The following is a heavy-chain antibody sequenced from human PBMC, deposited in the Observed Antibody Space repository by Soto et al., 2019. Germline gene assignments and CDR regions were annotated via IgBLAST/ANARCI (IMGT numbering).Heavy chain of an antibody. V-gene: IGHV1-8*01. CDR3: ARGINYYDSGDDACDI. D-gene: IGHD3-10*01. Sequence: QVQLVQSGAEVKKPGASVKVSCKASGYTFTNYDINWVRQATGQGLEWMGWMNPNSGNTGYAQKFQGRVTMTRNTSISTAYMELSSLRSEDTAVYYCARGINYYDSGDDACDIWGQGTMVTVSS. CDR1: GYTFTNYD. CDR2: MNPNSGNT. J-gene: IGHJ3*02.